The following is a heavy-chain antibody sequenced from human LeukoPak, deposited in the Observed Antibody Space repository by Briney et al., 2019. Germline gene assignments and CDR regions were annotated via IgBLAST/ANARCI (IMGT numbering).Heavy chain of an antibody. CDR2: IYTSGST. CDR3: ARYSGYDSFDY. Sequence: SETLSLTCTVSRGSISSYYWTWKRQPAGKGLEWIGRIYTSGSTDYNPSLKSRVTMSVDTSKNQFSLKLTSVTAADTAVYYCARYSGYDSFDYWGRGTLVTVSS. D-gene: IGHD5-12*01. J-gene: IGHJ4*02. V-gene: IGHV4-4*07. CDR1: RGSISSYY.